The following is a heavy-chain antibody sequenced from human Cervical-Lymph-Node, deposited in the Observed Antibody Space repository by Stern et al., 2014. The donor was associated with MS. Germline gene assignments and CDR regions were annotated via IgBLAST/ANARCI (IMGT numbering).Heavy chain of an antibody. J-gene: IGHJ4*02. CDR2: ISSSSSYI. CDR3: AAIVGATVRY. V-gene: IGHV3-21*01. Sequence: EVQLVESGGGLVKPGGSLRLSCAASGFTFSSYSMNWVRQAPGKGLEWVSSISSSSSYIYYADSVKGRFPISRDNAKNSLYLQMNSLRAEDTAVYYCAAIVGATVRYWGQGTLVTVSS. D-gene: IGHD1-26*01. CDR1: GFTFSSYS.